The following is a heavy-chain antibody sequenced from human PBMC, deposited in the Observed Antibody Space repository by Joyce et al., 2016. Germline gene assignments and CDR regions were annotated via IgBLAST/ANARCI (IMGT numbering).Heavy chain of an antibody. J-gene: IGHJ4*02. Sequence: QIQLLQSGAEVKRPGASVRVSCLTSGYTFTTSSITWVRQAPGQGLEWVGRISTFNGYTTYGQRLQGRITMTTDTSTSTAFMELRSLTSDDAAVDYCARGDYPRYFDYWGQGTLVTVSS. V-gene: IGHV1-18*01. CDR3: ARGDYPRYFDY. CDR1: GYTFTTSS. D-gene: IGHD3-16*01. CDR2: ISTFNGYT.